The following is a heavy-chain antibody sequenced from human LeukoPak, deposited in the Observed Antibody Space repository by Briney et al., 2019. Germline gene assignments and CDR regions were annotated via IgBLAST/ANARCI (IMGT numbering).Heavy chain of an antibody. CDR2: INPGGGST. D-gene: IGHD7-27*01. CDR1: GYTFTSYY. CDR3: ARDAGAGEYYFDY. J-gene: IGHJ4*02. Sequence: GASVKVSCKASGYTFTSYYIHWVRQAPGQGLEWMGIINPGGGSTSYPQKFQGRVTMTRDTSTSTVYMELSSLRSEDTGVYYCARDAGAGEYYFDYWGQGTLVTVSS. V-gene: IGHV1-46*01.